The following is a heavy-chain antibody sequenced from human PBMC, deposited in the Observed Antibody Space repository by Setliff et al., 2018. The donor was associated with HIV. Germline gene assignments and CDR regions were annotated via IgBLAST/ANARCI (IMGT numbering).Heavy chain of an antibody. CDR1: GGSFSGYY. J-gene: IGHJ5*02. V-gene: IGHV4-34*01. Sequence: PSETLSLTCAVYGGSFSGYYWSWIRQPPGKGLEWIGEIYHSEYTNYNASLKSRVSMSVDKSKNQFSLKLKSVTAADTAVYYCASRIYYYDSSRVLREEGFDPWGQGTLVTVSS. CDR2: IYHSEYT. CDR3: ASRIYYYDSSRVLREEGFDP. D-gene: IGHD3-22*01.